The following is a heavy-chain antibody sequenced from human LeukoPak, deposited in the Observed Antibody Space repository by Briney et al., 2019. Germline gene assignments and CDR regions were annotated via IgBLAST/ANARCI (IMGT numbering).Heavy chain of an antibody. V-gene: IGHV4-31*03. CDR1: GGSISSGGYY. CDR3: ARDLVVPAAMGIDP. CDR2: IYYSGST. D-gene: IGHD2-2*01. J-gene: IGHJ5*02. Sequence: SETLSLTCTVSGGSISSGGYYWSWIRQHPGKGLEWIGYIYYSGSTYYNPSLKSRVTISVDTSKNQFSLKLSSVTAADTAVYYCARDLVVPAAMGIDPWGQGTLVTVSS.